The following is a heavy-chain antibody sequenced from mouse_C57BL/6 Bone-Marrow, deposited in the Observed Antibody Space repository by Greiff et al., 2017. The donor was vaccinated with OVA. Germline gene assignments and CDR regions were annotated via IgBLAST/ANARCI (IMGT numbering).Heavy chain of an antibody. J-gene: IGHJ1*03. CDR3: ARNYYGWYFDV. CDR1: GFTFSDYG. Sequence: DVHLVESGGGLVKPGGSLKLSCAASGFTFSDYGMHWVRQAPEKGLEWVAYISSGSSTIYYADTVKGRFTISRDNAKNTLFLQMTSLRSEDTAMYYCARNYYGWYFDVWGTGTTVTVSS. CDR2: ISSGSSTI. D-gene: IGHD1-1*01. V-gene: IGHV5-17*01.